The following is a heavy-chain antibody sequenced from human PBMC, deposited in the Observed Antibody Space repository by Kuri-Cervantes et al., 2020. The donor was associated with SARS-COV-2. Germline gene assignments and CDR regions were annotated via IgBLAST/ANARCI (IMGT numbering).Heavy chain of an antibody. Sequence: SQTLSLTCAVYGGSFSGYYWSWIRQHPGKGLEWIGYTYYSGSTYYNPSLESRVTISVDTSKNQSSLKLSSVTAADTAVYYCARDIRGYSYGPYYFDYWGQGTLVTVSS. CDR3: ARDIRGYSYGPYYFDY. CDR2: TYYSGST. CDR1: GGSFSGYY. D-gene: IGHD5-18*01. V-gene: IGHV4-31*02. J-gene: IGHJ4*02.